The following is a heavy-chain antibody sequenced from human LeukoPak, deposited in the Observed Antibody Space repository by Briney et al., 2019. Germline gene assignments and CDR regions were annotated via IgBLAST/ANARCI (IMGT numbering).Heavy chain of an antibody. D-gene: IGHD6-13*01. CDR1: GFTFSSYE. CDR3: ARGGRGSAYSSSWYRVGYYFDY. V-gene: IGHV3-48*03. CDR2: ISPTGSTI. Sequence: GGSLRLSCAASGFTFSSYEMNWVRQAPGKGLEWVSYISPTGSTIYYADSVKGRFTISRDNAKSSLYLQMNSLRAEDTAVYYCARGGRGSAYSSSWYRVGYYFDYWGQGTLVTVSS. J-gene: IGHJ4*02.